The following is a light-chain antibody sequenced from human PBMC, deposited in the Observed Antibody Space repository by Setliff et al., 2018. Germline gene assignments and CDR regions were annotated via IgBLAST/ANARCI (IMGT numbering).Light chain of an antibody. CDR2: EVS. V-gene: IGLV2-14*01. CDR1: SSDVGGYNY. J-gene: IGLJ1*01. Sequence: LTQPAPVSGSPGQSITISCTGTSSDVGGYNYVSWYLQYPGKAPKLMIYEVSNRPSGVSNRFSGSKSGNTASLTISGLLAEDEGDYYCSSYTSSRTKVFGSGTKVTVL. CDR3: SSYTSSRTKV.